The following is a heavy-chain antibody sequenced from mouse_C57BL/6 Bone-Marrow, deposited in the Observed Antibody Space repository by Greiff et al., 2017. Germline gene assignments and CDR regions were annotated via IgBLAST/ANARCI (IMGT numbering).Heavy chain of an antibody. Sequence: VQLQQPGAELVKPGASVTLSCKASGYTFTSYWMMWVKQRPGQGLEWIGDIDPSDSYTNSNQKFKGKATLTVDTSSSNAYMQLSSRTSEDSAVYYCARSRTGTNYWGQGTALTVSS. J-gene: IGHJ2*01. CDR2: IDPSDSYT. CDR1: GYTFTSYW. CDR3: ARSRTGTNY. V-gene: IGHV1-50*01. D-gene: IGHD4-1*01.